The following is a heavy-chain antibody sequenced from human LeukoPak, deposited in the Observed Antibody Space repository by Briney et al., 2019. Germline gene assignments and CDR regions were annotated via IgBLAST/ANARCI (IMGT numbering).Heavy chain of an antibody. J-gene: IGHJ4*02. CDR2: INSDGSST. V-gene: IGHV3-74*01. Sequence: GGSLKLSCAASGFIVSSNYMSWVRQAPEKGLVWVSRINSDGSSTSYADSVKGRFTISRDNAKNTLYLQMNSLRAEDTAVYYCARDHDYGGNSPFDYWGQGTLVTVSS. CDR3: ARDHDYGGNSPFDY. CDR1: GFIVSSNY. D-gene: IGHD4-23*01.